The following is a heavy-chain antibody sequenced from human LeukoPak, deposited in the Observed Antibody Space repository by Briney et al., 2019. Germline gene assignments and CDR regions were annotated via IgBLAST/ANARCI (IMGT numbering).Heavy chain of an antibody. CDR1: GGSISSYY. CDR2: VYYSGST. CDR3: ERGTVQQQLPIDY. Sequence: PSETLSLTCTVSGGSISSYYWSWIRQPPGKGLEWIGYVYYSGSTNYNPSFKSRVTISVDTSKNQFSLKLSSVTAADTAVYYCERGTVQQQLPIDYWGQGTLVTVSS. J-gene: IGHJ4*02. V-gene: IGHV4-59*01. D-gene: IGHD6-13*01.